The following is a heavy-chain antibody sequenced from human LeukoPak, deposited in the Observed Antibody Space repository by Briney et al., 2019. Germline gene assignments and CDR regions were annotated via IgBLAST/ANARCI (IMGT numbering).Heavy chain of an antibody. V-gene: IGHV1-18*01. D-gene: IGHD4-11*01. J-gene: IGHJ4*02. CDR3: ARAGATLTRLFDF. CDR1: GYTFTGYG. CDR2: ISGSNVNT. Sequence: ASVKVSCKASGYTFTGYGVSWVRQAPGQGLEWMGWISGSNVNTNYEQKVQGRVTMTTDTSPSTADMELRSLRSDDTAVYYCARAGATLTRLFDFWGQGTLVTVSS.